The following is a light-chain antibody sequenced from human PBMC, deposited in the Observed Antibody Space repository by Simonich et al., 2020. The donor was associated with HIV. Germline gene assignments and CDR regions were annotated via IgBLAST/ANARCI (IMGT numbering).Light chain of an antibody. J-gene: IGKJ2*01. CDR3: QQRSNSYT. V-gene: IGKV3-15*01. CDR1: QSVSSN. CDR2: GAS. Sequence: EIVMTPSPATLSVSPGERATLSCRASQSVSSNLAWYQQKPGQAPRFLIYGASTRATGIPARFSGSGSGTEFTLTISSLQSEDFAVYYCQQRSNSYTFGQGTKLEI.